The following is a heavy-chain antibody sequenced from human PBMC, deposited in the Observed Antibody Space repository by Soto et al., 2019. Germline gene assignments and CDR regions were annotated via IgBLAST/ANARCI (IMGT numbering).Heavy chain of an antibody. CDR1: GGTFSSYA. CDR2: IIPIFGTA. Sequence: SVKVSCKASGGTFSSYAISWVRQAPGQGLEWMGGIIPIFGTANYAQKFQGRVTITADESTSTAYMELSSLRSEDTAVYYCASGVDKQQLVGPFDEWGQGTLVTVSS. V-gene: IGHV1-69*13. D-gene: IGHD6-13*01. CDR3: ASGVDKQQLVGPFDE. J-gene: IGHJ4*02.